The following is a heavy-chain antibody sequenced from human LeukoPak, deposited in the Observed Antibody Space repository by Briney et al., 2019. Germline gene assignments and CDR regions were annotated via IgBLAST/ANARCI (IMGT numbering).Heavy chain of an antibody. Sequence: ASVKVSCKASGYTFTSYGISWVRQAPGQGLEWMGWISGFNGNTNYAQRLQGRVVMTTDTSTNTVYMELKSLRSDDTAVYYCAKERRYKFNGGCVFDVWGQGTMVTVSS. CDR3: AKERRYKFNGGCVFDV. V-gene: IGHV1-18*01. J-gene: IGHJ3*01. CDR2: ISGFNGNT. CDR1: GYTFTSYG. D-gene: IGHD1-1*01.